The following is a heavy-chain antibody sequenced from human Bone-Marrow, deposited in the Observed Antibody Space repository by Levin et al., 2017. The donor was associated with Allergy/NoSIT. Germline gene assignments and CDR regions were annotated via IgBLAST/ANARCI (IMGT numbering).Heavy chain of an antibody. Sequence: LSLTCAASAFTFKSAWMSWVRQAPGKGLEWVGRIRSKPAGGTSDYAAPVKGRFTISRDDSKNTLYLQMNSLKADDTAVYYFTTLTMGQARHYQYYYMDVWGKGTTVTVSS. CDR1: AFTFKSAW. CDR3: TTLTMGQARHYQYYYMDV. V-gene: IGHV3-15*01. J-gene: IGHJ6*03. D-gene: IGHD3-10*01. CDR2: IRSKPAGGTS.